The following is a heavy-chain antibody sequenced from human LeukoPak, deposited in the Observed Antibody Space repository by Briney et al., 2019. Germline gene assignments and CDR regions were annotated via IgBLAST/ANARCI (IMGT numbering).Heavy chain of an antibody. Sequence: PGGSLRLSCAASGFTFSSYSMNWVRQAPGKGLEWVSYISSSSSTIYYADSVKGRFTISRDNAKNSLYLQMNSLRAEDTAVYYCPRAPMGSVDYWGQGTLVTVSS. J-gene: IGHJ4*02. D-gene: IGHD2-8*01. CDR3: PRAPMGSVDY. CDR2: ISSSSSTI. V-gene: IGHV3-48*01. CDR1: GFTFSSYS.